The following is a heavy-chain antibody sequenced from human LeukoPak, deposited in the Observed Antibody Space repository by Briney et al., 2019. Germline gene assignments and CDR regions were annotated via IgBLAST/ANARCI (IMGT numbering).Heavy chain of an antibody. V-gene: IGHV3-23*01. CDR1: GFTFSNCP. CDR2: ISGSGANT. J-gene: IGHJ4*02. CDR3: AKERVVGETGTVRFDF. Sequence: GGSLRLSCVASGFTFSNCPMSWVRQAPGQGLEWVTAISGSGANTYYSDSVKGRFTVSRDNSRNTLYVQMNNLRADDTAVYYCAKERVVGETGTVRFDFWGQGALVTVSS. D-gene: IGHD2-15*01.